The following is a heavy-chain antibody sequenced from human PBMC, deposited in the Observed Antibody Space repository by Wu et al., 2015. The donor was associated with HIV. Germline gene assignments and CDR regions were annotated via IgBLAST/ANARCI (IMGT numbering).Heavy chain of an antibody. D-gene: IGHD6-13*01. CDR2: IIPIFGTA. CDR3: ARGFSSTWYDYFDL. J-gene: IGHJ4*02. Sequence: VQLVQSGAEVKKPGSSVKLSCKASGGTFSSFSINWVRQAPGQGLEWTGGIIPIFGTATYAQTFQGRATITSDESTSTAYMEVTGLTSEDTAVYYCARGFSSTWYDYFDLWGQGTPVSVSS. CDR1: GGTFSSFS. V-gene: IGHV1-69*05.